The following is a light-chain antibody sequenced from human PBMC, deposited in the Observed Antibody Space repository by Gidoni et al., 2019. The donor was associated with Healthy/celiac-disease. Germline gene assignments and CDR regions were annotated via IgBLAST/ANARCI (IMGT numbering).Light chain of an antibody. CDR1: QSISSY. J-gene: IGKJ4*01. Sequence: RVTITCLASQSISSYLNWYQQKPGKAPKLLIYAASSLQSRVPSRFSGSGSGTDFTLTISSLQPEDFATYYCQQSYSTPLTFGGGTKVEIK. CDR2: AAS. V-gene: IGKV1-39*01. CDR3: QQSYSTPLT.